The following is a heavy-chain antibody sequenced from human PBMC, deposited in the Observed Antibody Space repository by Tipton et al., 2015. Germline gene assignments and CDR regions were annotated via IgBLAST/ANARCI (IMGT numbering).Heavy chain of an antibody. V-gene: IGHV1-18*01. CDR3: ARENSIWYPYCDH. CDR2: ISAYNGNT. CDR1: GYTFTSYG. D-gene: IGHD6-13*01. J-gene: IGHJ4*02. Sequence: QLVQSGPEVKKPGASVKVSCKASGYTFTSYGISWVRQAPGQGLEWMGWISAYNGNTKYAQKLQGRVTMTTDTSTSTAYMELRSLRSDDTAFYFCARENSIWYPYCDHWGQGTLVTVAS.